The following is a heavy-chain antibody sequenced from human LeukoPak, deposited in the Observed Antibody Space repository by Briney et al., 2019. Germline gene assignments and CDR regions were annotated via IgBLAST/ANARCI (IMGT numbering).Heavy chain of an antibody. J-gene: IGHJ4*02. CDR2: ISSSSSYI. D-gene: IGHD6-19*01. V-gene: IGHV3-21*01. CDR3: ARRQQAVAGTFDY. Sequence: GGSLRLSCAASGFTFSNYGMNWVRQAPGKGLEWVSSISSSSSYIYYADSVKGRFTISRDNAKNSLYLQMNSLRAEDTAVYYCARRQQAVAGTFDYWGQGTLVTVSS. CDR1: GFTFSNYG.